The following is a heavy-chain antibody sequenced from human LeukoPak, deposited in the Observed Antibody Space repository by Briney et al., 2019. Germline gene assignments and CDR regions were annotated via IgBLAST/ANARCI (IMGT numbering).Heavy chain of an antibody. V-gene: IGHV3-48*04. CDR3: ARGQLADSY. D-gene: IGHD3-22*01. CDR2: ISSSSSTI. CDR1: GFTFSSYS. J-gene: IGHJ4*02. Sequence: GGSLRLSCAASGFTFSSYSMNWVRQAPGKGLEWVSYISSSSSTIYYADSVKGRFTTSRDNAKNSVFLQMDSLRVEDTALYYCARGQLADSYWGQGALVTVSS.